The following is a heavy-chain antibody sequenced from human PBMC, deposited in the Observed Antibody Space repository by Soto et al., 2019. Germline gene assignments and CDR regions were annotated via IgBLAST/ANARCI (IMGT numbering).Heavy chain of an antibody. D-gene: IGHD6-6*01. V-gene: IGHV1-69*01. CDR1: GGTFSSYA. CDR2: IIPIFGTA. J-gene: IGHJ6*02. Sequence: QVQLVQSGAEGKKPGSSVKVSCKASGGTFSSYAISWVRQAPGQGLEWMGGIIPIFGTANYAQKFQGRVTITADESTSTAYMELSSLRSEDTAVYYCARWGGSSSSDYYYGMDVWGQGTTVTVSS. CDR3: ARWGGSSSSDYYYGMDV.